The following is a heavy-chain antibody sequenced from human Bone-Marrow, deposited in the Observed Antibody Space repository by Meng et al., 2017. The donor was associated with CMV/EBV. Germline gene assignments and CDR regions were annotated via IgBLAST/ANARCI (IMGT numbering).Heavy chain of an antibody. V-gene: IGHV3-53*01. Sequence: VSSHYMSWVRQAPGKGLEWVSVIYSGGSTYYAGSVKGRFTISRDNSKNTLYLQMNSLRAEDTAVYYCARVSPRRITIFGVVLGWFDPWGQGTLVTVSS. D-gene: IGHD3-3*01. CDR3: ARVSPRRITIFGVVLGWFDP. CDR1: VSSHY. J-gene: IGHJ5*02. CDR2: IYSGGST.